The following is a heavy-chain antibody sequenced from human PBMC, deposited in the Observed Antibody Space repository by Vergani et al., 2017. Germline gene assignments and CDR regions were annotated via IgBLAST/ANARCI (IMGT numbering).Heavy chain of an antibody. CDR2: IYYSGST. D-gene: IGHD2-21*01. CDR3: ARTLAYCGGDCYWPATDYYYYYMDV. J-gene: IGHJ6*03. V-gene: IGHV4-59*08. CDR1: GGSISSYY. Sequence: QVQLQESGPGLVKPSETLSLTCTVSGGSISSYYWSWIRKPPGKGLEWIGYIYYSGSTNYNPTLKSRVTISVDTSKNQFSLKLSSVTAADTAVYYCARTLAYCGGDCYWPATDYYYYYMDVWGKGP.